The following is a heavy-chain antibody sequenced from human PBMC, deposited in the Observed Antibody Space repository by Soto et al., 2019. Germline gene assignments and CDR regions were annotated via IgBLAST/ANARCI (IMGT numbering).Heavy chain of an antibody. CDR3: ARHFDVDPSLDQYYFDL. J-gene: IGHJ2*01. CDR1: GVSITPYF. Sequence: QVQLQESGPGLVKPSETLSLTCTVSGVSITPYFWSWIRQPAGKAPEGVGHIYASGRTTYNPSLKSRVTMFGSQTQVALRLTSVTAADTAVYYCARHFDVDPSLDQYYFDLWGRGALVTVSS. CDR2: IYASGRT. D-gene: IGHD3-9*01. V-gene: IGHV4-4*07.